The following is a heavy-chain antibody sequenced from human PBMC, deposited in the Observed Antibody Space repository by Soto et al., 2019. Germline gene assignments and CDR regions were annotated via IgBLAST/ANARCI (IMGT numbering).Heavy chain of an antibody. CDR1: GGSISSYY. J-gene: IGHJ5*02. D-gene: IGHD6-6*01. CDR3: ALSSIAAKGRWFDP. Sequence: PSETLSLTFTVSGGSISSYYWSWIRQPPGKGLEWIGYIYYSGSTNYNPSLKSRVTISVDTSKNQFSLKLSSVTAADTAVYYCALSSIAAKGRWFDPWGQGTLVTVSS. V-gene: IGHV4-59*01. CDR2: IYYSGST.